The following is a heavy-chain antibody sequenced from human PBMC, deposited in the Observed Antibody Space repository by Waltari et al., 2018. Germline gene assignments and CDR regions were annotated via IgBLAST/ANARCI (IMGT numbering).Heavy chain of an antibody. CDR3: ARDVDATLDY. J-gene: IGHJ4*02. CDR1: GGSISSYY. CDR2: IYTSGST. Sequence: QVQLQESGPGLVKPSETLSLTCTVPGGSISSYYWSWIRQPPGKGLEWIGYIYTSGSTNYNPSLKSRVTISVDTSKNQFSLKLSSVTAADTAVYYCARDVDATLDYWGQGTLVTVSS. V-gene: IGHV4-4*09.